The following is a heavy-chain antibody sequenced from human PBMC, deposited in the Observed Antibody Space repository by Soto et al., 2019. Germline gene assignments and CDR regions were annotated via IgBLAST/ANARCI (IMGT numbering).Heavy chain of an antibody. D-gene: IGHD3-3*01. Sequence: GGSLRLSCAASGFTFSSYAMSWVSQAPGKGLEWVSAISGSGGSTYYADSVKGRFTISRDNSKNTLYLQMNSLRAEDTAVYYCAKSGVYYDFWSGSYWGQGTLVTVS. CDR1: GFTFSSYA. CDR3: AKSGVYYDFWSGSY. CDR2: ISGSGGST. J-gene: IGHJ4*02. V-gene: IGHV3-23*01.